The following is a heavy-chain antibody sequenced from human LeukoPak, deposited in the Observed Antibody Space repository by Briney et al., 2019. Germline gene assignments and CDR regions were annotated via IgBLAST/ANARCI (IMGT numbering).Heavy chain of an antibody. CDR3: ARRSYGSGSYYLDY. CDR1: GFTISSYG. V-gene: IGHV3-33*01. J-gene: IGHJ4*02. D-gene: IGHD3-10*01. Sequence: GGSLRLSCAASGFTISSYGMHWVGQARGKGLEWVAVIWYDGSNKYYADSVKGRFTISRDNSKNTLYLQMNSLRAEDTAVYYCARRSYGSGSYYLDYWGQGTLVTVSS. CDR2: IWYDGSNK.